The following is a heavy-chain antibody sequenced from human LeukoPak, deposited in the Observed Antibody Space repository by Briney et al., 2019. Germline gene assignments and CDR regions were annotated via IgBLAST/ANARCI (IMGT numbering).Heavy chain of an antibody. CDR2: GHHSESS. CDR1: GDSISIYY. Sequence: PSETLSLTCSVSGDSISIYYWSWIRQPPGKGLEWIAYGHHSESSNYNPSLKSRVTISVDTSKNQFSLKLSSVTAADTAVYYCASYSYYYDSSGYFDYWGQGTLVTVSS. V-gene: IGHV4-59*01. CDR3: ASYSYYYDSSGYFDY. J-gene: IGHJ4*02. D-gene: IGHD3-22*01.